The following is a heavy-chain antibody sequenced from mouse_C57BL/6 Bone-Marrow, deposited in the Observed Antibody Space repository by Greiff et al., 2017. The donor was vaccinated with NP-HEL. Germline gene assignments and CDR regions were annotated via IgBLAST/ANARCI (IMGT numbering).Heavy chain of an antibody. CDR1: GYTFTSYW. Sequence: VQLKQSGTVLARPGASVKMSCKTSGYTFTSYWMHWVKQRPGQGLAWIGAIYPGNSDTSYNQKFTGKAKLTAVTSASTAYMELSSLTNEDSAVYYCTYGNYYYAMDYWGQGTSVTVSS. CDR3: TYGNYYYAMDY. V-gene: IGHV1-5*01. CDR2: IYPGNSDT. J-gene: IGHJ4*01. D-gene: IGHD2-1*01.